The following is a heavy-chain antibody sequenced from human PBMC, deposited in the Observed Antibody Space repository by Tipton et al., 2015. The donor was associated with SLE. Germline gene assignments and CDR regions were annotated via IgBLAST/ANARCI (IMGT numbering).Heavy chain of an antibody. CDR3: AKVRSTQVSAASNY. CDR2: INSDGSSA. CDR1: GFTFSNFW. V-gene: IGHV3-74*01. J-gene: IGHJ4*02. D-gene: IGHD2-2*01. Sequence: SLRLSCAASGFTFSNFWMQWVRQAPGKGLVWISHINSDGSSASYADSVKGRFTSSRDNAKNTLYLQMNSLRAEDTALYYCAKVRSTQVSAASNYWGLGTLVTVSS.